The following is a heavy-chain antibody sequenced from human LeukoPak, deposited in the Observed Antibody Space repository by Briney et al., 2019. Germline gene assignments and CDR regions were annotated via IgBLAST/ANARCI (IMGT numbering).Heavy chain of an antibody. CDR1: GFTFSVYA. D-gene: IGHD6-25*01. CDR2: ISGNDGRA. J-gene: IGHJ4*02. CDR3: AKGGYTGPFDY. Sequence: PGGSLRLSCAASGFTFSVYAMTWVRQAPGKGLEWVSTISGNDGRAFYADSVKGRFTISRDNSKNTLYLQMNSLRAEDTAVYYCAKGGYTGPFDYWGQGTLVTVSS. V-gene: IGHV3-23*01.